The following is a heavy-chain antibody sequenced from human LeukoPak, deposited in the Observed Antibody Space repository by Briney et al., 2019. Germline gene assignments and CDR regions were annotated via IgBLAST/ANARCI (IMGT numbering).Heavy chain of an antibody. J-gene: IGHJ6*03. V-gene: IGHV3-30*03. Sequence: PGGSLRLSCAASGFTFSSYGMHWVRQAPGKGLEWVAVISYDGSNKYYADSVKGRFTISRDDAKNSLSLQMNSLRAEDTAVYYCARSGIKMVRGVIIKSPYHMDVWGKGTTVTVSS. CDR1: GFTFSSYG. D-gene: IGHD3-10*01. CDR2: ISYDGSNK. CDR3: ARSGIKMVRGVIIKSPYHMDV.